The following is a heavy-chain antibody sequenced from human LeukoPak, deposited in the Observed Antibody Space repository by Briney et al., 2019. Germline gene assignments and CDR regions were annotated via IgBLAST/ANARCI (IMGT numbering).Heavy chain of an antibody. J-gene: IGHJ4*02. V-gene: IGHV5-51*01. D-gene: IGHD5-24*01. CDR2: IYPGDSDT. Sequence: GESRKISCKGSGYSFTSYWIGWVRQMPGKGLEWMGIIYPGDSDTRYSPSFQGQVTISADKSISTAYLQWSSLKAADTAMYYCARHPNLQEQPSDYWGQGTLVTASS. CDR3: ARHPNLQEQPSDY. CDR1: GYSFTSYW.